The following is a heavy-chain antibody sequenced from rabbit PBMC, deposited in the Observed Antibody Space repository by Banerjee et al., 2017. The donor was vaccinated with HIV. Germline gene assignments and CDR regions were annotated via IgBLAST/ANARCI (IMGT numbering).Heavy chain of an antibody. CDR2: IYGGVSGST. D-gene: IGHD5-1*01. Sequence: QSLEESGGDLVKPGASLTLTCIASAFSFSSEYYMCWVRQAPGKGLEWIACIYGGVSGSTYYASWAKGRFTISKTSSTTVTLQMTSLTAADTATYFCARSYAIGSGSYNLWGQGTLVTVS. CDR1: AFSFSSEYY. V-gene: IGHV1S40*01. J-gene: IGHJ4*01. CDR3: ARSYAIGSGSYNL.